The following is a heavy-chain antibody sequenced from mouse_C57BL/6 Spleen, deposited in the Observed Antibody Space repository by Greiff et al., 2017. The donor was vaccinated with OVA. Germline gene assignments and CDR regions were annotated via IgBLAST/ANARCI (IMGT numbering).Heavy chain of an antibody. J-gene: IGHJ2*01. CDR2: IYPGDGDT. CDR3: ARRPDYGGYFDY. D-gene: IGHD2-4*01. V-gene: IGHV1-80*01. CDR1: GYAFSSYW. Sequence: QVQLKESGAELVKPGASVKISCKASGYAFSSYWMNWVKQRPGKGLEWIGQIYPGDGDTNYNGKFKGKATLTADKSSSTAYMQLSSLTSEDSAVYFCARRPDYGGYFDYWGQGTTLTVSS.